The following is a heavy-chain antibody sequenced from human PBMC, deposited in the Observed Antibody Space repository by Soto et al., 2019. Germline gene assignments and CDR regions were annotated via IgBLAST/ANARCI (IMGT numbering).Heavy chain of an antibody. V-gene: IGHV4-31*03. CDR2: IYYSGST. Sequence: SETLSLTCTVSGGSISSGGYYWSWIRQHPGKGLEWIGYIYYSGSTYYNPSLKSRVTISVDTSKNQFSLKLSSMTAADTAVYYCAREDYGDYLFFDYWGQGTLVTVSS. D-gene: IGHD4-17*01. J-gene: IGHJ4*02. CDR3: AREDYGDYLFFDY. CDR1: GGSISSGGYY.